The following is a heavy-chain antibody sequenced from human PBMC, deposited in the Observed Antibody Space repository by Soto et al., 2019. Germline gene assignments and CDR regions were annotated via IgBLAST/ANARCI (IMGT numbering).Heavy chain of an antibody. CDR2: IYSGGST. CDR1: GFTVSGSY. D-gene: IGHD3-3*01. CDR3: AREYYDFWSGTLNY. V-gene: IGHV3-66*01. Sequence: GGSLRLSCAASGFTVSGSYMNWVRQAPGKGLEWVSVIYSGGSTYYADSVKGRFTISRDNSKNTLFLQMNSLRAEDTAVYYCAREYYDFWSGTLNYWGQGTLVTVSS. J-gene: IGHJ4*02.